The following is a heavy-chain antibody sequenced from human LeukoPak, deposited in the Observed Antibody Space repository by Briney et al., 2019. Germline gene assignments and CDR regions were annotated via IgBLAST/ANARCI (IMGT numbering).Heavy chain of an antibody. J-gene: IGHJ4*02. CDR3: AKVRIAVAGTRGIDY. V-gene: IGHV3-23*01. Sequence: PGGSLRLSCAASGFTFSSYAMSWVRQAPGKGLEWVSAISGSGGSTYYADSVKGRLTISRDNSKNTLYLQMNSLRAEDTAVYYCAKVRIAVAGTRGIDYWGQGTLVTVSS. CDR1: GFTFSSYA. CDR2: ISGSGGST. D-gene: IGHD6-19*01.